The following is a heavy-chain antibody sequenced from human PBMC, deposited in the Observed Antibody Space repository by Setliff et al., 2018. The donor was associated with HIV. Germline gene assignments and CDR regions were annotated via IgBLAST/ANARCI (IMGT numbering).Heavy chain of an antibody. CDR1: GYSISSGYY. J-gene: IGHJ5*02. V-gene: IGHV4-38-2*01. CDR3: ARHRRDYYGSGGYSA. CDR2: VFHSGST. Sequence: SETLSLTCAVSGYSISSGYYWGWIRQPPGKGLEWIGSVFHSGSTYYNPSLKSRVTMSVDTSKNQFSLKLSSVTAADTAVYYCARHRRDYYGSGGYSAWGQGTLVTVSS. D-gene: IGHD3-10*01.